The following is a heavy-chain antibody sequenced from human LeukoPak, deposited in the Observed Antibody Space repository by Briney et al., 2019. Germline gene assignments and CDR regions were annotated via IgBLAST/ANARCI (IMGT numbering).Heavy chain of an antibody. D-gene: IGHD5-24*01. Sequence: GASVKVSCKASGYTFTSYGISWVRQAPGQGLEWMGWISAYNGNTNYAQKLQGRVTMTTDTSTSTAYVELRSLRSDDTAVYYCARTVEMATKPFDYWGQGTLVTVSS. CDR1: GYTFTSYG. CDR3: ARTVEMATKPFDY. V-gene: IGHV1-18*01. J-gene: IGHJ4*02. CDR2: ISAYNGNT.